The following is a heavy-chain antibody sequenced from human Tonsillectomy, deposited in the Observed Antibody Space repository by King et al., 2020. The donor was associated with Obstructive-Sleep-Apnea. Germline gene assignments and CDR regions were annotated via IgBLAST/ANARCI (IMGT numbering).Heavy chain of an antibody. Sequence: VQLVESGAEVKRPGASVKVSCKASGYTFTSHDINWVRQATGQGLEWMGWMNPNNGNAGYAQKFQGRVAMTRDTSISTAYMELSSLRSEDTAVYYCVKVQGCCSSTTWGGVDYWGQGTLVAVSS. CDR1: GYTFTSHD. V-gene: IGHV1-8*01. CDR3: VKVQGCCSSTTWGGVDY. CDR2: MNPNNGNA. D-gene: IGHD2-2*01. J-gene: IGHJ4*02.